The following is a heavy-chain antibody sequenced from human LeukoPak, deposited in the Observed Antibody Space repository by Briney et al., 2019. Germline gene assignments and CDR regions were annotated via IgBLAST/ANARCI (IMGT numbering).Heavy chain of an antibody. D-gene: IGHD1-1*01. CDR2: MNPNSGNT. V-gene: IGHV1-8*03. J-gene: IGHJ4*02. CDR1: GYTFTSYD. CDR3: ARGRTGTTWVPGY. Sequence: ASVKVSCKASGYTFTSYDINWARQAPGQGLEWMGWMNPNSGNTGYAQKFQGRVTITRNTSISTAYMELSSLRSEDTAVYYCARGRTGTTWVPGYWGQGTLVTVSS.